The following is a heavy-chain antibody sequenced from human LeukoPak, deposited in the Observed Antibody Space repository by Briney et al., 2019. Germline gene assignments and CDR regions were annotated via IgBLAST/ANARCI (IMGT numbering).Heavy chain of an antibody. CDR2: LYYSGST. D-gene: IGHD2-8*01. J-gene: IGHJ3*02. V-gene: IGHV4-59*01. CDR3: ARVVSNGDRAAFDI. Sequence: PSETLSLTCTVSGGSISSYYWSWIRQPAGKGLEWIGYLYYSGSTNYNPSLKSRVTISLDTSKNHFSLRLSSVTAADTAVYYCARVVSNGDRAAFDIWGQGTMVTVSS. CDR1: GGSISSYY.